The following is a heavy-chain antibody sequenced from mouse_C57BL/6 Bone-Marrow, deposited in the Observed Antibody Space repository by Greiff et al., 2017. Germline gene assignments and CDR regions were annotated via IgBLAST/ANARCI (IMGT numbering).Heavy chain of an antibody. CDR1: GYTFTDYY. CDR2: INPNNGGT. V-gene: IGHV1-26*01. D-gene: IGHD2-2*01. J-gene: IGHJ4*01. Sequence: EVQLQQSGPELVKPGASVKISCKASGYTFTDYYMNWVKQSHGKSLEWIGDINPNNGGTSYNQKFKGKATLTVDKSSSTAYMELRSLTSEDSAVYYCAGWLNYAMDYRGQGASVTVSS. CDR3: AGWLNYAMDY.